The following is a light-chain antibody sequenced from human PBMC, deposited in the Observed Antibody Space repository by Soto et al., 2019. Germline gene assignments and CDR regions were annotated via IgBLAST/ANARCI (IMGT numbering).Light chain of an antibody. Sequence: QSVLTQPASVSGSPGQSITISCTGTSSDVGGYKYVSWYRHHPGKAPKLIIFEVTNRPSGVSNRFSGSKSGNTASLTISGLQAEDEADYYCASYAARSTLGVFGTGTKVTVL. V-gene: IGLV2-14*01. CDR3: ASYAARSTLGV. CDR1: SSDVGGYKY. J-gene: IGLJ1*01. CDR2: EVT.